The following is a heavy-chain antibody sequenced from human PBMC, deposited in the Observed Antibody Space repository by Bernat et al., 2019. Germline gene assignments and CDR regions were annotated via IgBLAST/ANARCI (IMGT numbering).Heavy chain of an antibody. CDR1: GFTFSNAW. CDR3: TTDVWDIVVVPI. CDR2: IKSKTDGGTT. Sequence: EVQLVESGGGLVKPGGSLRLSCAASGFTFSNAWMSWVRQAPGKGLEWVGRIKSKTDGGTTDYAAPVKGRFTISRDDSKNTLYLQMNSLKTEDTAVYYCTTDVWDIVVVPIWGQGTMVTVSS. J-gene: IGHJ3*02. V-gene: IGHV3-15*01. D-gene: IGHD2-2*01.